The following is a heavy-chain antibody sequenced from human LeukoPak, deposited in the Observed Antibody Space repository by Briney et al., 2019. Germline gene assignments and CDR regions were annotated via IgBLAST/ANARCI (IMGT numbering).Heavy chain of an antibody. CDR1: GFTFNNYA. CDR3: ARDYADYVGYFFFDY. D-gene: IGHD4-17*01. Sequence: SGGSLRLSCAASGFTFNNYAMNWVRHPPGEGLGWVSSISGGGETTYYADSAKGRFTISKDNSQNTLYLQMNSLRAEDTAVYYCARDYADYVGYFFFDYWGQGTLVTVSS. CDR2: ISGGGETT. J-gene: IGHJ4*02. V-gene: IGHV3-23*01.